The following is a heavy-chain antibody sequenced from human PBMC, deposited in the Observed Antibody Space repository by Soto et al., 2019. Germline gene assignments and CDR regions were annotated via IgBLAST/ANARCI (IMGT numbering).Heavy chain of an antibody. CDR1: GYTFTGYY. CDR2: INPNSGGT. CDR3: ARDISITIFGVVIMGPYGMDV. V-gene: IGHV1-2*04. D-gene: IGHD3-3*01. J-gene: IGHJ6*02. Sequence: ASVKVSCKASGYTFTGYYMHWVRQAPGQGLEWMGWINPNSGGTNYAQKFQGWVTMTRDTSISTAYMELSRLRSDDTAVYYCARDISITIFGVVIMGPYGMDVWGQGTTVTVS.